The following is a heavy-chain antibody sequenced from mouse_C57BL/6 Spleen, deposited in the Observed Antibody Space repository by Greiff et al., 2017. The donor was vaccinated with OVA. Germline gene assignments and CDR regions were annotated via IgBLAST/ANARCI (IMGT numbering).Heavy chain of an antibody. CDR1: GFTFTDYY. D-gene: IGHD2-4*01. J-gene: IGHJ4*01. CDR3: ARPDYDVVGHAMDY. CDR2: IRNKANGYTT. V-gene: IGHV7-3*01. Sequence: EVMLVESGGGLVQPGGSLSLSCAASGFTFTDYYMSWVRQPPGKALEWLGFIRNKANGYTTEYSASVKGRFTISRDNSQSILYLQMNALRAEDSATYYCARPDYDVVGHAMDYWGQGTSVTVSS.